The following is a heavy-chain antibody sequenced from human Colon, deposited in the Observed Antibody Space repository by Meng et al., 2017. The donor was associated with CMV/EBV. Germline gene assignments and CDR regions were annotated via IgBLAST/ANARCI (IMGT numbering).Heavy chain of an antibody. J-gene: IGHJ6*02. CDR1: GFIFKNYI. V-gene: IGHV3-21*01. D-gene: IGHD3-10*01. CDR3: ARSYYYGLDV. Sequence: GSLKISCEASGFIFKNYIMHWVRQAPGKGLEWVSSISNINYIYQADSVKGRFTISRDNAKNSLSLLMNSLRPEDTAVYYCARSYYYGLDVWGQGTTVTVSS. CDR2: ISNINYI.